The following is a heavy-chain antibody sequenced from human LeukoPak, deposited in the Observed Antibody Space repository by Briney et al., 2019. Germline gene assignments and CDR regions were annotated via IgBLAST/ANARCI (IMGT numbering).Heavy chain of an antibody. J-gene: IGHJ4*02. V-gene: IGHV5-51*01. CDR1: AYSLTGYW. CDR3: ARVNTAAGDFDY. D-gene: IGHD1/OR15-1a*01. Sequence: GESLKISCKGSAYSLTGYWIAWVRQMPGKGLEWMGIIYPGDSDTTYSPSFQGQVTISADNSITTAYLQWSSLKASDTAMYYCARVNTAAGDFDYWGQGTLVTVSS. CDR2: IYPGDSDT.